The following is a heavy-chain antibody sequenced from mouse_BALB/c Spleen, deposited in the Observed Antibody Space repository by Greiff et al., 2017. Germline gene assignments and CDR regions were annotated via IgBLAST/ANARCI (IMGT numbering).Heavy chain of an antibody. V-gene: IGHV1-80*01. J-gene: IGHJ2*01. CDR3: ARLNGYDRDYFEN. Sequence: QVQLQQSGAELVRPGSSVKISCKASGYAFSSYWMNWVKQRPGQGLEWIGQIYPGDGDTNYNGKFKGKATLTADKSSSTAYMQLSSLTSEDSAVYFCARLNGYDRDYFENRGQGTTLTVSS. CDR2: IYPGDGDT. D-gene: IGHD2-2*01. CDR1: GYAFSSYW.